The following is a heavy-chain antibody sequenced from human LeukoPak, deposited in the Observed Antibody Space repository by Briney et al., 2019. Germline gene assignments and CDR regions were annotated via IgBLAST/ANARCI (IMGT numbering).Heavy chain of an antibody. J-gene: IGHJ4*02. V-gene: IGHV3-48*01. Sequence: GGSLRLSCAASGFSFSAYTFNWVRQAPGKGLEWVSYINSGTTTYYADSVKGRFTISRDNAKNSVYLQMSSLRAEDTAVYYCASGFNYGYFRYWGPGTLVTVSS. CDR3: ASGFNYGYFRY. CDR2: INSGTTT. D-gene: IGHD5-18*01. CDR1: GFSFSAYT.